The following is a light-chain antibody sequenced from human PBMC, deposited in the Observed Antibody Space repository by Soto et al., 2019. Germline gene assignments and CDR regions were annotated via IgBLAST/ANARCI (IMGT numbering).Light chain of an antibody. CDR3: QIWDGPTGHWL. J-gene: IGLJ3*02. V-gene: IGLV3-21*02. CDR2: DDS. Sequence: SYELTQPPSVSVAPGQTASITCGGNNIGTKSVHWYQQKPGQAPVLVVYDDSDRPSGIPDRFSGSNSGNTATLTISRVEAGDEADFYCQIWDGPTGHWLFGGGTKLTVL. CDR1: NIGTKS.